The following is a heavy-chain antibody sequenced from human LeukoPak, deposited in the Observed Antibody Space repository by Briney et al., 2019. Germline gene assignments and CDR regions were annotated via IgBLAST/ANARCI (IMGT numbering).Heavy chain of an antibody. CDR1: GFTFRTYA. V-gene: IGHV3-23*01. D-gene: IGHD3-22*01. CDR3: GIRDTSDYYVF. J-gene: IGHJ4*02. CDR2: TGSNGVT. Sequence: SGGSLRLSGTGSGFTFRTYAFSWVRQAPGKGLEWVSATGSNGVTYYADSVKGRFTISRDNSKNALYLQMNGLRADDTAVYYCGIRDTSDYYVFWGQGTLVTVSS.